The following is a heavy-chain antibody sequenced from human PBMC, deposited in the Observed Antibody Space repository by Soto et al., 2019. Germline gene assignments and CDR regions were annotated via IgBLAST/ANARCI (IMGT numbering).Heavy chain of an antibody. Sequence: SETLSLTCAVYGGSFSGYYWSWTRQPPGKGLEWIGEINHSGSTNYNPSLKSRVTISVDTSKNQFSLKLSSVTAADTAVYYCARGTGYYYDSSGRDDYYFDYWGQGTLVTVSS. CDR3: ARGTGYYYDSSGRDDYYFDY. V-gene: IGHV4-34*01. CDR2: INHSGST. D-gene: IGHD3-22*01. CDR1: GGSFSGYY. J-gene: IGHJ4*02.